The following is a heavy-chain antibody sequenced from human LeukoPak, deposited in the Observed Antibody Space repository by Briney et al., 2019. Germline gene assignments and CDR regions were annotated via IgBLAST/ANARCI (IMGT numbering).Heavy chain of an antibody. Sequence: PSETLSLTCTVSGDSISTYYWTWIRQPPGKGLERIGYISDSGSTNYNPSLKSRVTISLDTSKNQFSLKLISLTAADTAAYYCARVEYGDYGWFDPWGQGTLVTVSS. V-gene: IGHV4-59*01. D-gene: IGHD4-17*01. J-gene: IGHJ5*02. CDR1: GDSISTYY. CDR2: ISDSGST. CDR3: ARVEYGDYGWFDP.